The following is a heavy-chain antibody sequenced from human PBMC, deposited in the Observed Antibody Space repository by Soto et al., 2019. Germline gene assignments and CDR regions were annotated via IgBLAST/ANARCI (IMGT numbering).Heavy chain of an antibody. Sequence: GGSLRLSCTASGFTFRDSAMSWFRQAPGKGLEWVGFIRSKTYGGTTEYAASVKGRFTISRDDSKNIAYLQMNSLRAEDTAVYYCARGTYYYDSSAYYAYWGQGTLVTVSS. V-gene: IGHV3-49*03. J-gene: IGHJ4*01. CDR1: GFTFRDSA. D-gene: IGHD3-22*01. CDR2: IRSKTYGGTT. CDR3: ARGTYYYDSSAYYAY.